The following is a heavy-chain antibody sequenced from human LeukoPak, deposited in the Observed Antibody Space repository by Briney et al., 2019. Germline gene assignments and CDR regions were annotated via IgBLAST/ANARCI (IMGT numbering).Heavy chain of an antibody. V-gene: IGHV3-48*04. CDR3: ARGRGYNYGYSDY. Sequence: GGSLRLSCAASGFTFSSYSMNWVRQAPGKGLEWISYISSSSSTIDYADSVKGRFTISRDNAKNSLYLQMNSLRAEDTAVYYCARGRGYNYGYSDYWGQGTLVTVSS. D-gene: IGHD5-18*01. CDR2: ISSSSSTI. CDR1: GFTFSSYS. J-gene: IGHJ4*02.